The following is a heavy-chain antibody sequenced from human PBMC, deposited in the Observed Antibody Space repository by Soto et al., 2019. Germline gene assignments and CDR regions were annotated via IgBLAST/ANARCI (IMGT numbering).Heavy chain of an antibody. D-gene: IGHD3-22*01. V-gene: IGHV5-51*01. Sequence: GESLKISCKGSGYSFTSYWIGWVRQMPGEGLEWMGIIYPGDSDTRYSPSFQGQVTISADKSISTAYLQWSSLKASDTAMYYCARARYYYDSSGYPKPYYFDYWGQGTLVTVSS. CDR3: ARARYYYDSSGYPKPYYFDY. J-gene: IGHJ4*02. CDR2: IYPGDSDT. CDR1: GYSFTSYW.